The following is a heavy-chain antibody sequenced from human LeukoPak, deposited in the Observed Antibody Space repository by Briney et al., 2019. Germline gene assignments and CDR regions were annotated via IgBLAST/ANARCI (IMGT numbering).Heavy chain of an antibody. V-gene: IGHV4-59*01. D-gene: IGHD3-10*01. CDR2: IYYSGST. Sequence: SETLSLTCTVSGGSISSYYWSWIRQPPGKGLEWIGYIYYSGSTNYNPSLKSRVTIPVDTSKNQFSLKLSSVTAADTAVYYCAREKGDYGSAMDVWGQGTTVTVSS. J-gene: IGHJ6*02. CDR3: AREKGDYGSAMDV. CDR1: GGSISSYY.